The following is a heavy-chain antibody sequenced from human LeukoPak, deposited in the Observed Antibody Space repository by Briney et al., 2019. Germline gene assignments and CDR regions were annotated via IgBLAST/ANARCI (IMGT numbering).Heavy chain of an antibody. CDR3: ARDEMATFDY. V-gene: IGHV3-7*01. CDR2: IKQDGSQK. CDR1: GFTFTNYW. D-gene: IGHD5-24*01. J-gene: IGHJ4*02. Sequence: GGSLRLSCVASGFTFTNYWMNWVRQAPGKGLEWVASIKQDGSQKSYVDSVKGRFTISRDNAKNSLSLQMDSLRGEDTAVYYCARDEMATFDYWGQGTLVTVSS.